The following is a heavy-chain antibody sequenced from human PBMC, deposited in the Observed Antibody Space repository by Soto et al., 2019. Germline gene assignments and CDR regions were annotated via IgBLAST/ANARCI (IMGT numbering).Heavy chain of an antibody. D-gene: IGHD3-9*01. CDR2: IYSDGST. J-gene: IGHJ4*02. V-gene: IGHV3-66*01. CDR3: ATLTKYDILTGFYPC. Sequence: GVSLRLSCAASDFTVGSSYMSWVRQAPGKGLEWVSVIYSDGSTYYADSVKGRFIISRDNSNNTLYFQMNSLRAEDTAVYYCATLTKYDILTGFYPCWGQGTLVNVSS. CDR1: DFTVGSSY.